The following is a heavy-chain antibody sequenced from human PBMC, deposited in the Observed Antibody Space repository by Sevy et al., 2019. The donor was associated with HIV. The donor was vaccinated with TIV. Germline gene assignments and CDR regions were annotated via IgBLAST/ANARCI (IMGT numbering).Heavy chain of an antibody. D-gene: IGHD3-22*01. CDR3: AKDPPYYYDSSGYYPPDY. CDR1: GFTFSSYA. CDR2: ISGSGGST. V-gene: IGHV3-23*01. J-gene: IGHJ4*02. Sequence: GGSLRLSCVASGFTFSSYAMSWVRQAPGKGLEWVSAISGSGGSTYYADSVKGRFTISRDNSKNTLYRQMNSLRAEDTAVYYWAKDPPYYYDSSGYYPPDYWGQGTLVTVSS.